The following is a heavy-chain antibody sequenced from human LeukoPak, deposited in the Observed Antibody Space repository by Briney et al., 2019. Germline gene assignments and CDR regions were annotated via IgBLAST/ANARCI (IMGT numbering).Heavy chain of an antibody. D-gene: IGHD3-22*01. CDR1: GFTFSSYA. Sequence: GGSLRLSCAASGFTFSSYAMSRVRQAPGKGLEWVANIKQDGSEKYYVDSVKGRFTISRDNAKNSLYLQMNSLRAEDTAVYYCARDLYRIVVVPHYFDYWGQGTLVTVSS. V-gene: IGHV3-7*01. J-gene: IGHJ4*02. CDR3: ARDLYRIVVVPHYFDY. CDR2: IKQDGSEK.